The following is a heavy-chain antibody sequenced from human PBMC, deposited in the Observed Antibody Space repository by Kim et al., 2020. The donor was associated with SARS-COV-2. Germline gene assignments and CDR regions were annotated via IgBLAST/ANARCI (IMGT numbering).Heavy chain of an antibody. V-gene: IGHV3-20*01. CDR3: VRGFYKGPFDF. J-gene: IGHJ4*02. D-gene: IGHD1-1*01. CDR1: GFTFDDYG. Sequence: GGSLRLSCAASGFTFDDYGMSWVRQTPGKGLEWVAGINKNGGSTGYVDSAKGRFTISRDNAKNSLFLQMNSLRADDTALYRCVRGFYKGPFDFWGQGTLVTVSS. CDR2: INKNGGST.